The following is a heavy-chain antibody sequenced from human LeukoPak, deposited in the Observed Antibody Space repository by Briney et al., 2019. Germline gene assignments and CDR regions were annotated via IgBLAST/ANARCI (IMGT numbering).Heavy chain of an antibody. D-gene: IGHD7-27*01. J-gene: IGHJ4*02. CDR2: ISYDGSNK. CDR3: ARDGNWGTTDAYLNY. V-gene: IGHV3-30-3*01. CDR1: GFTFSSYA. Sequence: AGGSLRLSCAASGFTFSSYAMHWVRQAPGKGLEWVAVISYDGSNKYYADSEKGRFTISRDNSKNTLYLQMNSLRAEDTAVYYCARDGNWGTTDAYLNYWGQGTLVTVSS.